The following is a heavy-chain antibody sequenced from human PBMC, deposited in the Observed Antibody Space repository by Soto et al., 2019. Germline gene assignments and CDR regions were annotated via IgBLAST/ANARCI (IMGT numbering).Heavy chain of an antibody. Sequence: GESLKISCKGSGYSFTSYWIGWVRQMPGKGLEWMGIIYPGDSDTRYSPSFQGQVTISADKSISTAYLQWSSLKASDTAMYYFASDSVADKYYYGMDFWGQGITVTVSS. D-gene: IGHD2-15*01. V-gene: IGHV5-51*01. CDR3: ASDSVADKYYYGMDF. J-gene: IGHJ6*02. CDR2: IYPGDSDT. CDR1: GYSFTSYW.